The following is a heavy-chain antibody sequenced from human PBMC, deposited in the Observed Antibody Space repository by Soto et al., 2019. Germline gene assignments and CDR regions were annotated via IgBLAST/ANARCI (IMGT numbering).Heavy chain of an antibody. Sequence: QVQLVQSGAEVKKPGASVKVSCKASGYIFTNYDINWVRQATGQGLEYLGWINPNSGNTGYVQKFKGRVTMTRNTSINTAYMEVNRLRSEDTAVYYCARGIKYGAYSRWFDPWGQGTLVTVSS. D-gene: IGHD4-17*01. V-gene: IGHV1-8*01. CDR3: ARGIKYGAYSRWFDP. J-gene: IGHJ5*02. CDR1: GYIFTNYD. CDR2: INPNSGNT.